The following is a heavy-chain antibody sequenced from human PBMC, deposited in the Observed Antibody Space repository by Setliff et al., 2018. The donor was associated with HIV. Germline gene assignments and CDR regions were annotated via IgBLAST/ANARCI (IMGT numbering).Heavy chain of an antibody. D-gene: IGHD4-17*01. CDR2: IYFSGDT. CDR3: ARGNDNGQRGGNYYFMDV. Sequence: SETLSLTCSLSGDFINNHYWSWIRQPPGKGLEWIGHIYFSGDTNYSPYLKSRVTISMDTSKNQFSLKLTSVTAADTAVYYCARGNDNGQRGGNYYFMDVWDKGTTVTVSS. V-gene: IGHV4-59*11. J-gene: IGHJ6*03. CDR1: GDFINNHY.